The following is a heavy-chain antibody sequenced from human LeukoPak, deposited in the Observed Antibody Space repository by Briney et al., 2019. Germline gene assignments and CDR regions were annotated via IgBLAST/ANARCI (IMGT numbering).Heavy chain of an antibody. Sequence: SETLSLTCNVSGGSISSISYYWGWIRQTPGKGLEWVGSIYHSGNTYYNPSLKRRVTISVDTSKNQFSLTMSSVTAADTAVYYCANLGYYNYGMDVWGQGTTVTVSS. J-gene: IGHJ6*02. CDR3: ANLGYYNYGMDV. CDR1: GGSISSISYY. V-gene: IGHV4-39*01. CDR2: IYHSGNT.